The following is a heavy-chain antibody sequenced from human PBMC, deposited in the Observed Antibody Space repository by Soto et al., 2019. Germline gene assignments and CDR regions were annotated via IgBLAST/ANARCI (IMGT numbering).Heavy chain of an antibody. V-gene: IGHV3-15*07. CDR1: GFTFSNAW. CDR2: IKSKTDGGTK. Sequence: GGSLRLSCAASGFTFSNAWMNWVRQAPGKGLEWVGRIKSKTDGGTKEYAENAKGRFTISRKDLKNTLYLQMNSLKTEDTAVYYCTTDPGQLVISADYWGQGTLVTVSS. J-gene: IGHJ4*02. CDR3: TTDPGQLVISADY. D-gene: IGHD6-6*01.